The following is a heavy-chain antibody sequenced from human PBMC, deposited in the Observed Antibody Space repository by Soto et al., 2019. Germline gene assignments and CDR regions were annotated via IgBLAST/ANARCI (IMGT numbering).Heavy chain of an antibody. Sequence: SETLSLTCTVSGGSVSSGSYYWSWIRQPPGKGLECIGYMSYRGTTNYNPSLKSRVTISTDTPKKQISLKLSSVTAADTAVYYCARAINFDFWSDSQSGYYFDYWGRGTLVTVSS. D-gene: IGHD3-3*01. CDR3: ARAINFDFWSDSQSGYYFDY. CDR1: GGSVSSGSYY. V-gene: IGHV4-61*01. CDR2: MSYRGTT. J-gene: IGHJ4*02.